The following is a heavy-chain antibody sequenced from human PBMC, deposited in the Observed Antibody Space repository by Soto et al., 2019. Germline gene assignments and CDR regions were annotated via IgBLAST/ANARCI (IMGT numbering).Heavy chain of an antibody. D-gene: IGHD6-19*01. CDR3: ARGLFSSGWYSYFDP. CDR1: TESLRGYY. J-gene: IGHJ5*02. Sequence: QVQLQQWGAGLLRPSETLSLTCAVSTESLRGYYWTWIRQSPGKGLEWIGEISQSGFTNYNPSLESRVSMSVDTSKSQFSLPLTSVTAADTAVYYCARGLFSSGWYSYFDPWGQGTPVTVSS. V-gene: IGHV4-34*01. CDR2: ISQSGFT.